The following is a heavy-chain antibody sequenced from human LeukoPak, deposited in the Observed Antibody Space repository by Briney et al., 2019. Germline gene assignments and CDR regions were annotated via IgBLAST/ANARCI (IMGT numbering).Heavy chain of an antibody. Sequence: PSETLSLTCTVSGGSISSSSYYWGWIRQPPGKGLEWIGSIYYSGSTYYNPSLKSRVTISVDTSKKQFSLKLSPVTAADTAVYYCARRWVWDSSGWDYFDYWGQGTLVTVSS. CDR3: ARRWVWDSSGWDYFDY. CDR2: IYYSGST. CDR1: GGSISSSSYY. V-gene: IGHV4-39*01. D-gene: IGHD6-19*01. J-gene: IGHJ4*02.